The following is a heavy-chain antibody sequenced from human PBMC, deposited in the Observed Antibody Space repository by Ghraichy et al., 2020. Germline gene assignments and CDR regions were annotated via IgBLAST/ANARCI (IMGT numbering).Heavy chain of an antibody. CDR3: ARIAARRAEYFQH. Sequence: QTLSLTCTFSGFSLSTSGMCVSWIRQPPGKALEWLARIDWDDDKYYSTSLKTRLTISKDTSKNQVVLTMTNMDPVDTATYYCARIAARRAEYFQHWGQGTLVTGSS. V-gene: IGHV2-70*11. D-gene: IGHD6-6*01. J-gene: IGHJ1*01. CDR2: IDWDDDK. CDR1: GFSLSTSGMC.